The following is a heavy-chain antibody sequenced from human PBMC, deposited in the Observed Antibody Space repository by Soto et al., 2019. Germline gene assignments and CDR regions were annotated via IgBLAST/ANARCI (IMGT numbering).Heavy chain of an antibody. CDR2: INHSGST. J-gene: IGHJ6*02. V-gene: IGHV4-34*01. CDR1: GGSFSGYY. D-gene: IGHD3-10*01. CDR3: ARGRLLWFGELFGHYYYGMDV. Sequence: SETLSLTCAVYGGSFSGYYWSWIRQPPGKGLEWIGEINHSGSTNYNPSLKSRVTISVDTSKNQFSLKLSSVTAADTAVYYCARGRLLWFGELFGHYYYGMDVWGQGTTVPVSS.